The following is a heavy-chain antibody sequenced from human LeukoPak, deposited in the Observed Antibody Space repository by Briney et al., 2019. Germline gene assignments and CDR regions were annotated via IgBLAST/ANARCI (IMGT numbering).Heavy chain of an antibody. Sequence: GGSLRLSCAASGFTFSSYEMNWVRQAPGKGLEWVSYISNSGSTIYYADSVKGRFTISRDNAKNSLYLQMNSLRAEDTAVYYCARSVARGYYMDVWGKGTTVTISS. J-gene: IGHJ6*03. CDR2: ISNSGSTI. V-gene: IGHV3-48*03. CDR1: GFTFSSYE. D-gene: IGHD6-19*01. CDR3: ARSVARGYYMDV.